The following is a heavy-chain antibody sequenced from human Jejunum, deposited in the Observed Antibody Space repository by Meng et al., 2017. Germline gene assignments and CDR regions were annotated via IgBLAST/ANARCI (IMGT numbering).Heavy chain of an antibody. V-gene: IGHV4-31*03. CDR2: IHYSGNI. CDR1: GGSISSDGYY. D-gene: IGHD3-10*01. CDR3: ARDLGYTGSYEFDY. J-gene: IGHJ4*02. Sequence: QPQESGQRLVNPSPTPSLTFTVSGGSISSDGYYWSWIRQHPGKALEWIGYIHYSGNIYYNPSLKSRVTMSVDSSKNQFSLKLTSVTAADTAVYYCARDLGYTGSYEFDYWGQGTLVTVSS.